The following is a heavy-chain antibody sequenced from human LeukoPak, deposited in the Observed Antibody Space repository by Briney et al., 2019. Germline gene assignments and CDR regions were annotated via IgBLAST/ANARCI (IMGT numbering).Heavy chain of an antibody. J-gene: IGHJ4*02. CDR2: IGAYNGNT. V-gene: IGHV1-18*01. CDR1: GYTFTSYG. Sequence: GASVKVSCKASGYTFTSYGISWVRQAPGQGLEWMGWIGAYNGNTNYAQKFQGRVTMTTDTSTSTAYMELRSLRSDDAAVYYCARAYSSSWYTLDHWGQGTLVTVSS. CDR3: ARAYSSSWYTLDH. D-gene: IGHD6-13*01.